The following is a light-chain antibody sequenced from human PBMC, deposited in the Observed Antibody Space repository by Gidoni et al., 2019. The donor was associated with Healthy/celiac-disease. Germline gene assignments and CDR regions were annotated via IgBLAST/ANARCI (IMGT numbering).Light chain of an antibody. CDR3: QQRSNWLT. V-gene: IGKV3-11*01. CDR2: DAS. J-gene: IGKJ4*01. CDR1: QSVSSY. Sequence: EIVLTQSPATLSLSPGERATLSCRASQSVSSYLAWYQKKPGQAPRLLTYDASNRATGIPARFSGSGSGTDFTLTISSLEPEDFAVYYCQQRSNWLTFGGGTKVEIK.